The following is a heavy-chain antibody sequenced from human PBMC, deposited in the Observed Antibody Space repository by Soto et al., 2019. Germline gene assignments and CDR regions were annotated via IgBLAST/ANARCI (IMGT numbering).Heavy chain of an antibody. J-gene: IGHJ4*02. D-gene: IGHD5-12*01. CDR2: IYYSGST. V-gene: IGHV4-59*01. CDR3: ARVHSGYDFDFDY. CDR1: GGSISSYY. Sequence: SETLSLTCTVSGGSISSYYWSWIRQPPGKGLEWIGYIYYSGSTNYNPSLKSRVTISVDTSKNQFSLKLSSVTAADTAVYYCARVHSGYDFDFDYWGQGTLVTVS.